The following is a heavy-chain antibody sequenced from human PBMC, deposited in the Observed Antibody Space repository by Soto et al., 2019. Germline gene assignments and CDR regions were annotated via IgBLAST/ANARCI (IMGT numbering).Heavy chain of an antibody. Sequence: QEQLVQSGTEVKKPGASVTVSCKSSGYTFTDFYLHWLRQAPGQGLEWVGWINPKTGDTTSSQKFQGRVTMSRDTSVSTASIDLTSLTSDDTAMYYCATGTNGTTGWYHPWGQGTRVTVSS. CDR3: ATGTNGTTGWYHP. V-gene: IGHV1-2*02. D-gene: IGHD1-1*01. CDR1: GYTFTDFY. J-gene: IGHJ5*02. CDR2: INPKTGDT.